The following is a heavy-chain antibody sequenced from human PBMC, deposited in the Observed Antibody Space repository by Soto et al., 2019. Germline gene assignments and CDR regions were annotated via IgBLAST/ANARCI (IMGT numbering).Heavy chain of an antibody. CDR3: ARINFYGPPRNYYYYMDV. CDR2: IISSSSTI. J-gene: IGHJ6*03. V-gene: IGHV3-48*01. Sequence: GGSLRLSCAASGFTFSSYSMNWVRQAPGKGLEWVSYIISSSSTIYYADSVKGRFTISRDNAKNSLYLQMNSLRAEDTAVYYCARINFYGPPRNYYYYMDVWGKGTTVTVSS. D-gene: IGHD3-10*01. CDR1: GFTFSSYS.